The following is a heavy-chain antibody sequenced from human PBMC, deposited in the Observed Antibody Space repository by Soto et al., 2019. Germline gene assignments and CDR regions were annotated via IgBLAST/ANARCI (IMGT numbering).Heavy chain of an antibody. CDR1: GFNVSNYY. CDR3: AREIVGVVHATKTPRSFYYGLDV. D-gene: IGHD2-15*01. CDR2: MYRGGST. J-gene: IGHJ6*02. Sequence: PGGSLRLSCAASGFNVSNYYMNWVRQAPGKGLEWVSVMYRGGSTDYTDSVKGRFTISRDNSKNTLYLQMNSLRVEDTAVYYCAREIVGVVHATKTPRSFYYGLDVWGQGTTVTVSS. V-gene: IGHV3-66*01.